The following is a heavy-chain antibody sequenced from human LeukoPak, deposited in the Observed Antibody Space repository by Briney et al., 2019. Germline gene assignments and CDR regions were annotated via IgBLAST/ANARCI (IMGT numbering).Heavy chain of an antibody. Sequence: PSETLSLTCAVSGGSFSGYYWSWIRQPPGKGLEWIGEINHSGSTSYNPSLKSRVTMSADTPKNQVSLKLNSVTAADTAVYYCARTRLGGSGWYYFDYWGQGTLVTVSS. CDR1: GGSFSGYY. J-gene: IGHJ4*02. CDR2: INHSGST. CDR3: ARTRLGGSGWYYFDY. D-gene: IGHD6-19*01. V-gene: IGHV4-34*01.